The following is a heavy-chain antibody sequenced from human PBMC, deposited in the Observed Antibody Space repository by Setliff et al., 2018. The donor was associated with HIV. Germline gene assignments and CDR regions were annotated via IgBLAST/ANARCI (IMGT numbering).Heavy chain of an antibody. D-gene: IGHD3-3*01. CDR2: IYPSDSDT. CDR1: GDKYNNYW. J-gene: IGHJ4*02. Sequence: GESLKISCKDSGDKYNNYWLGWVRQMPGEGLEWIGVIYPSDSDTRYSPSFKGQVTISADKSINTAYLQWSGLRASDTAMYYCARAGYFWSGPPYYFDYWGQGTLVTVS. V-gene: IGHV5-51*01. CDR3: ARAGYFWSGPPYYFDY.